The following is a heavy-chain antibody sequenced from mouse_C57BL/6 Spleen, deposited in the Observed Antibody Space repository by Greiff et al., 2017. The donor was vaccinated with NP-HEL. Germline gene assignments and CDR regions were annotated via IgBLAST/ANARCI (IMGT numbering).Heavy chain of an antibody. Sequence: QVQLQQSGAELAKPGASVKLSCKASGYTFTSYWMHWVKQRPGQGLEWIGYINPSSGYTKYNQKFKDKATLTADKSSRTAYMQLSSLTYEDSAVYYCARGGIDFDYWGQGTTLTVSS. CDR3: ARGGIDFDY. CDR1: GYTFTSYW. J-gene: IGHJ2*01. V-gene: IGHV1-7*01. D-gene: IGHD1-1*01. CDR2: INPSSGYT.